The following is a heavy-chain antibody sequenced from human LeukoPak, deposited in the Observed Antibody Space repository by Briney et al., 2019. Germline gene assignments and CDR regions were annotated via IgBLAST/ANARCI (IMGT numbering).Heavy chain of an antibody. J-gene: IGHJ4*02. CDR2: ISGSGGST. D-gene: IGHD3-9*01. CDR3: AKDRYDILTGYSWSPFDY. CDR1: GFTFSSYA. V-gene: IGHV3-23*01. Sequence: HPGGSLRLSCAASGFTFSSYAMSWVRQAPGKGLEWVSAISGSGGSTYYADSVKGRFTISRDKSKNTLYLQMNSLRAEDTAVYYCAKDRYDILTGYSWSPFDYWGQGTLVTVSS.